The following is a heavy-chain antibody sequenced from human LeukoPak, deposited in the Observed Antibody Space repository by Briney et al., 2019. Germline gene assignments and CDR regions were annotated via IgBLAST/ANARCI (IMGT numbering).Heavy chain of an antibody. D-gene: IGHD5-12*01. CDR3: ARASGGSYYYYGMDV. J-gene: IGHJ6*02. CDR1: AGSISGYY. Sequence: SETLSLTCTVSAGSISGYYWSWIRQPPGKGLEWIGYIYYSGSTNYNPSLKSRVTISVDTSKNQFSLKLSSVTAADTAVYYCARASGGSYYYYGMDVWGQGTTVTVSS. V-gene: IGHV4-59*01. CDR2: IYYSGST.